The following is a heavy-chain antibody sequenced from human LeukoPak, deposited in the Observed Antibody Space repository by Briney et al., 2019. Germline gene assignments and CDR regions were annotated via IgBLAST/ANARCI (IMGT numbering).Heavy chain of an antibody. J-gene: IGHJ4*02. CDR1: GYSFTTYW. CDR3: ARLSSSDSSGFPYYFDH. CDR2: IYPGDSDT. D-gene: IGHD3-22*01. Sequence: GESLKISCKGSGYSFTTYWIGWVRQMPGKGLECLGVIYPGDSDTRYSPSFQGQVTISADKSISTAYLQWSSLKASDTAMYYCARLSSSDSSGFPYYFDHWGQGTLVTVSS. V-gene: IGHV5-51*01.